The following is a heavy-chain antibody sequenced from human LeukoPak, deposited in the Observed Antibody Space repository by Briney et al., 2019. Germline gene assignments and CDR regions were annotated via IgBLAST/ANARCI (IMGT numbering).Heavy chain of an antibody. CDR1: GFTFSDYY. D-gene: IGHD3-22*01. CDR3: ARTYDSSAYYLYYFDY. Sequence: GGSLRLSCAASGFTFSDYYMSWIRQAPGKGLEWVSYISSRGSTIYYADSVKGRFTISRDNAKNPLYLQMNSLRAEDTAVYYCARTYDSSAYYLYYFDYWGQGTLVTVSS. CDR2: ISSRGSTI. J-gene: IGHJ4*02. V-gene: IGHV3-11*04.